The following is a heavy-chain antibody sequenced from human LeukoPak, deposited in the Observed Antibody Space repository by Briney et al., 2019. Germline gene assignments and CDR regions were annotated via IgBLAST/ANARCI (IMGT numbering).Heavy chain of an antibody. Sequence: ASVKVSCKASGYTFTSYYMHWVRQAPGQGLEWMGIINPSGGSTSYAQRFQGRVTMTRDMSTSTVYMELSSLRSEDTAVYYCARGGYYGSGSRSATYYYYYMDVWGKGTTVTVSS. D-gene: IGHD3-10*01. CDR1: GYTFTSYY. CDR3: ARGGYYGSGSRSATYYYYYMDV. J-gene: IGHJ6*03. V-gene: IGHV1-46*01. CDR2: INPSGGST.